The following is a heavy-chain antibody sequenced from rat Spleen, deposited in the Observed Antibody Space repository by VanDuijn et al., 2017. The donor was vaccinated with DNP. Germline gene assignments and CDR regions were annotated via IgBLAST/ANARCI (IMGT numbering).Heavy chain of an antibody. CDR3: ARFGSTVATWYFDF. CDR1: GFSLTSYG. Sequence: QVQLKESGPGLVQPSQTLSLTCIVSGFSLTSYGVSWVRQPPGKGLEWIAAISNGGNTFYNSPLKSRLSINRDTSKSQVFLEMNSLRPEDTATYYCARFGSTVATWYFDFWGPGTMVTVSS. V-gene: IGHV2S12*01. CDR2: ISNGGNT. J-gene: IGHJ1*01. D-gene: IGHD1-3*01.